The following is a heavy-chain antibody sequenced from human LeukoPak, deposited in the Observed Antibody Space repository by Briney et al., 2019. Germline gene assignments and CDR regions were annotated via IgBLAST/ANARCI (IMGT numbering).Heavy chain of an antibody. CDR2: ISSSSSYI. D-gene: IGHD4-17*01. J-gene: IGHJ4*02. Sequence: GGSLRLSCAASGFTFGTYSMNWVRQAPGKGLEWVSSISSSSSYIYYADSVKGRFTISRDNAKNSLYLQMNSLRAEDTAVYHCARDTWANGDYYDYWGQGTLVTVSS. V-gene: IGHV3-21*01. CDR1: GFTFGTYS. CDR3: ARDTWANGDYYDY.